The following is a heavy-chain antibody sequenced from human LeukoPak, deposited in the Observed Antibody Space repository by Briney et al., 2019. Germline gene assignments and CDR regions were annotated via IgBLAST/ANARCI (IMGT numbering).Heavy chain of an antibody. CDR3: ARVISRRNHRDYYFDY. Sequence: ASVKVSCKASGYTFTNYDINWVRRATGQGLEWMGWMNPNSGDTGYAQKFQGRVTMTRDTSLSAAYVELSSLTSEDTAVYYCARVISRRNHRDYYFDYWGQGTLVTVSS. V-gene: IGHV1-8*01. CDR2: MNPNSGDT. J-gene: IGHJ4*02. D-gene: IGHD1-14*01. CDR1: GYTFTNYD.